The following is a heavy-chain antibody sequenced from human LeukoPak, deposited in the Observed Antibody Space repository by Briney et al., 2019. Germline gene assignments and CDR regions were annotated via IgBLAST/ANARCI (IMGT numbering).Heavy chain of an antibody. V-gene: IGHV1-8*01. D-gene: IGHD3-3*01. Sequence: ASVKVSCKASGYTFTSYDINWVRQATGQGLEWMGWVNPNSGNTGYAQKFQGRVTMTWNTSISTAYMELSSLRSEDTAVYYCARVGAGTIFGVVIQDYWGQGTLVTVSS. CDR2: VNPNSGNT. CDR1: GYTFTSYD. J-gene: IGHJ4*02. CDR3: ARVGAGTIFGVVIQDY.